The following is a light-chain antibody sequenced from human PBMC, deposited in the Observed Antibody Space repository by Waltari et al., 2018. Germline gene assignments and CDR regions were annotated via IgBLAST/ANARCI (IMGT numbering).Light chain of an antibody. J-gene: IGLJ2*01. Sequence: QSVLTQPPSASGTPGQRVTISCSGSSPNIGSNYVYWYQQLPGTAPKVLIYRNNQRPSGVPDRFSGSKSGTSASLAISGLRSEDEADYYCAAWDDSLRGVVFGGGTKLTVL. CDR1: SPNIGSNY. V-gene: IGLV1-47*01. CDR2: RNN. CDR3: AAWDDSLRGVV.